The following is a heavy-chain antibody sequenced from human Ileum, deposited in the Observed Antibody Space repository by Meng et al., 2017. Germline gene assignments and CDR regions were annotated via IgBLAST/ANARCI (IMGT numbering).Heavy chain of an antibody. J-gene: IGHJ6*02. Sequence: GSLRLSCTVSGGSISSYYWSWIRQPPGKGLEWIGYIYYSGSTNYNPSLKSRVTISVDTSKNQFYLQLSSVTAADTAVYYCARDGYSYGYDYYGMDVWGQGTTVTVSS. V-gene: IGHV4-59*01. CDR1: GGSISSYY. CDR2: IYYSGST. CDR3: ARDGYSYGYDYYGMDV. D-gene: IGHD5-18*01.